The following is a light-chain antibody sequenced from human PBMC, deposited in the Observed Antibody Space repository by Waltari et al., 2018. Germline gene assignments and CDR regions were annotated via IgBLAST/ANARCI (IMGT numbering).Light chain of an antibody. CDR2: DAS. CDR3: QQRSNWPLPWT. J-gene: IGKJ1*01. Sequence: EIVLTQSPATLSLSPGARATLSCRVSQSVSSYLAWYQQKPGQAPRLLIYDASNRATGIPARFSGSGSGTDFTLTISSLEPEDFAVYYCQQRSNWPLPWTFGQGTKVEIK. CDR1: QSVSSY. V-gene: IGKV3-11*01.